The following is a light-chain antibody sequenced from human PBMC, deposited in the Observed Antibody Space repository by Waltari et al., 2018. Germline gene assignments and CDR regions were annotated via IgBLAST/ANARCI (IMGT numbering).Light chain of an antibody. CDR1: HTISSD. CDR3: QQYDKWPPT. J-gene: IGKJ2*01. Sequence: EIVMTQSPAALSVSPGERATLSCRASHTISSDLAWYQQKPGQAPRLLIYGASTWATGVPLRFSGSASGTEFTLTISSLQSEDFAVYHCQQYDKWPPTFGQGTKLEIK. CDR2: GAS. V-gene: IGKV3-15*01.